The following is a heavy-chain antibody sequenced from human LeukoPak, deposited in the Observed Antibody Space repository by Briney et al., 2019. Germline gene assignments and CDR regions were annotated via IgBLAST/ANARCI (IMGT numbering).Heavy chain of an antibody. J-gene: IGHJ3*02. V-gene: IGHV1-8*01. CDR1: GYTFTSYD. CDR2: MNPNSGNT. D-gene: IGHD6-19*01. CDR3: ARESSGWSADAFDI. Sequence: RASVKVSCKASGYTFTSYDINWVRQATGQGLEWMGWMNPNSGNTGYAQKFQGRVTMTRNTSISTAYMELSSLRSEDTAVCYCARESSGWSADAFDIWGQGTMVTVSS.